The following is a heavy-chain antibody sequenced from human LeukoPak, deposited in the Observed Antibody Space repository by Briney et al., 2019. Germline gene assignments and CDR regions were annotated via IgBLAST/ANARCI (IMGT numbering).Heavy chain of an antibody. CDR3: SRFAVTPAGDY. D-gene: IGHD4-17*01. Sequence: GGSLRLSCAASGFTFSTFLMHRVRQAPGKGLVWVYRISGNGSCAHYAESVKSRFTNTRENAKDTLYLQMNTLRAEDTAFYYCSRFAVTPAGDYWGQGTLVTVSS. CDR1: GFTFSTFL. CDR2: ISGNGSCA. J-gene: IGHJ4*02. V-gene: IGHV3-74*01.